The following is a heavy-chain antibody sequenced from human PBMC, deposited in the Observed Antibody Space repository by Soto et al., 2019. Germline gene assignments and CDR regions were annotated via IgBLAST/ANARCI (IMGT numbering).Heavy chain of an antibody. CDR2: IYYSGST. Sequence: SETLSLTCTVSGGSISSGRYYWGWIRQPPGKGLEWIGSIYYSGSTYSNTSLKSRVITSVDASKNRFSLRLSSVTAADTAVYFCARHFDCSGGSCYSEYFAVGNWFDPWGQGTLVTVSS. D-gene: IGHD2-15*01. J-gene: IGHJ5*02. V-gene: IGHV4-39*01. CDR3: ARHFDCSGGSCYSEYFAVGNWFDP. CDR1: GGSISSGRYY.